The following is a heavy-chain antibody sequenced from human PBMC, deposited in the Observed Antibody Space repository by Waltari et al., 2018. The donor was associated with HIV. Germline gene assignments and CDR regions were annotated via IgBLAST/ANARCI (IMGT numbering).Heavy chain of an antibody. CDR3: ARGPRLVPWYFDL. V-gene: IGHV3-7*01. J-gene: IGHJ2*01. CDR1: GFTFSRHW. Sequence: EVQLVESGGGLVQPGGSLSLSCAASGFTFSRHWMTWVSQAPGKGLEWVANIKQDGSEKYYVDSVRGRFTISRDNAKNSLYLQMNTLRAEDTAVYYCARGPRLVPWYFDLWGRGTLVTVSS. CDR2: IKQDGSEK. D-gene: IGHD6-19*01.